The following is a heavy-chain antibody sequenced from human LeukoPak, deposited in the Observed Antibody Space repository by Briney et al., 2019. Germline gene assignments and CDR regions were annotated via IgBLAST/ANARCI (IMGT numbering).Heavy chain of an antibody. Sequence: GGSLRLSCAASGFTFSSYWMSWVRQAPGKGPEWVANIKQDGSEKYYVDSVKGRFTISRDNSKNTLYLQLNSLRAEDTAVYYCAKRSAESSGYFDYWGQGTLVTVSS. CDR3: AKRSAESSGYFDY. CDR2: IKQDGSEK. D-gene: IGHD6-19*01. V-gene: IGHV3-7*03. J-gene: IGHJ4*02. CDR1: GFTFSSYW.